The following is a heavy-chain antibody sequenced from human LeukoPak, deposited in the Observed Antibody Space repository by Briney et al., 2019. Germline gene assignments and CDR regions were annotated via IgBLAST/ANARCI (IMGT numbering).Heavy chain of an antibody. D-gene: IGHD1-26*01. V-gene: IGHV1-18*01. CDR2: ISAYNGNT. CDR1: GYTFTSYG. Sequence: ASVKVSCKASGYTFTSYGISWVRQAPGQGLEWMGWISAYNGNTNYAQKLQGRVTMTTDTSTSTAYMELRNLRSDDTAVYYCARDGAVGIVGADDAFDIWGQGTMVTVSS. CDR3: ARDGAVGIVGADDAFDI. J-gene: IGHJ3*02.